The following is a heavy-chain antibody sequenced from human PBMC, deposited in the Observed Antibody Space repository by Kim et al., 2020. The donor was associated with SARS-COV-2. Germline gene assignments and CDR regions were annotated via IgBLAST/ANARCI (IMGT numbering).Heavy chain of an antibody. Sequence: LNGRCSISRDNSKNTLYLQMNSLRAEDTAVYYCAKGFYSSGYRNYFGYWGQRTLVTVSS. CDR3: AKGFYSSGYRNYFGY. V-gene: IGHV3-23*01. D-gene: IGHD3-22*01. J-gene: IGHJ4*02.